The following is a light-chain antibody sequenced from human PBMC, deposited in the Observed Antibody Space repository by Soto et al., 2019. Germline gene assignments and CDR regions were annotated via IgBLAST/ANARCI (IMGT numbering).Light chain of an antibody. J-gene: IGKJ5*01. Sequence: EILLTQSPGTLSLYQGEIATLXXRASQSVSSSYLAWYQQKPGQAPRLXIYGASSRATGIPDRFSGSGAGTDFTLTISRLEPEDFAVFFCQQYGTSEIIFGQGTRLEIK. CDR3: QQYGTSEII. CDR1: QSVSSSY. CDR2: GAS. V-gene: IGKV3-20*01.